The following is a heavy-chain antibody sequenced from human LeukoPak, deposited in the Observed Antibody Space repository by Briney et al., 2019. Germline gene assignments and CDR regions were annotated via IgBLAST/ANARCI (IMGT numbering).Heavy chain of an antibody. J-gene: IGHJ4*02. D-gene: IGHD3-16*02. CDR2: VNPNSGVT. CDR1: GYTFTSYY. CDR3: AVTYIHRRCYPPSDY. V-gene: IGHV1-2*02. Sequence: GGSVTVTCNASGYTFTSYYLRWVRQAPGQGLEWMGWVNPNSGVTNYAQKFQGRVTMTRDTANSTAYMELNRLRSDDTAVYYCAVTYIHRRCYPPSDYWGQGTLVTVSS.